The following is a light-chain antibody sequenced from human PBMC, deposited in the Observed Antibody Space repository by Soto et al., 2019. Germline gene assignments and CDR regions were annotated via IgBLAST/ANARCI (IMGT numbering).Light chain of an antibody. CDR2: DAS. CDR3: QQYNSYSWT. J-gene: IGKJ1*01. Sequence: DIQMTQSPSTLSASVVDRVTITCRASQSISSWLAWYQQKPGKAPKLLIYDASSLERGVPSRFSGSGSGTEFTLTISSLQPDDFATYYCQQYNSYSWTFGQGTKVEIK. CDR1: QSISSW. V-gene: IGKV1-5*01.